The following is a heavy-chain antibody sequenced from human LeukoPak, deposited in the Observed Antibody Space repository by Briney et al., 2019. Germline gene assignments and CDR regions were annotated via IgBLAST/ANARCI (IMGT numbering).Heavy chain of an antibody. CDR1: GGSFSGYY. D-gene: IGHD3-3*01. V-gene: IGHV4-34*01. J-gene: IGHJ6*03. CDR2: INHSGST. Sequence: SETLTLTCAVYGGSFSGYYWSWIRQPPGKGLEWIGEINHSGSTNYNPSLKSRVTISVDASKNQFSLKLSSVTAADAAVYYCARGFSNFWSVPNYYMDVWGKRTTVSVSS. CDR3: ARGFSNFWSVPNYYMDV.